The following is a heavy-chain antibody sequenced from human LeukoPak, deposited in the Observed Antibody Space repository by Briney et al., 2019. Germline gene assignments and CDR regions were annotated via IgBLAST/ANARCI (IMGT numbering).Heavy chain of an antibody. Sequence: SETLSLTCTVSGGSISSGSYYWSWIRQPAGKGLEWIGRIYTSGSTNYNPSLKSRVTMSVDASKNQFSLKLSSVTAADTAVYYCARDHKDPIVVVPAATDAFDIWGQGTMVTVSS. CDR1: GGSISSGSYY. D-gene: IGHD2-2*01. CDR3: ARDHKDPIVVVPAATDAFDI. V-gene: IGHV4-61*02. CDR2: IYTSGST. J-gene: IGHJ3*02.